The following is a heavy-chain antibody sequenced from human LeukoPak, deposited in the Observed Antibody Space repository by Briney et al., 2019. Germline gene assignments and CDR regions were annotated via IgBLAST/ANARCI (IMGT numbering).Heavy chain of an antibody. V-gene: IGHV1-69*13. D-gene: IGHD7-27*01. CDR2: IIPIFGTA. CDR3: ASHLRPLGYYYMDV. CDR1: GGTFSSYA. J-gene: IGHJ6*03. Sequence: SVKVSCKASGGTFSSYAISWVRQAPGQGLEWMVGIIPIFGTANYAQKFQGRVTITADESTSTAYMELSSLRSEDTAVYYCASHLRPLGYYYMDVWGKGTTVTVSS.